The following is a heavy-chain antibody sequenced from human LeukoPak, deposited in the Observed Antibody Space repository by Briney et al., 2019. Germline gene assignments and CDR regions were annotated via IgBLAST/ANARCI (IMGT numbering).Heavy chain of an antibody. J-gene: IGHJ4*02. CDR2: ISGSGGST. CDR3: ATHCSTTSCYTRSDY. CDR1: GFTFSSYA. D-gene: IGHD2-2*02. Sequence: RGSLRLSCAASGFTFSSYAMSWVRQAPGKGLEWVSGISGSGGSTYYADSVKGRFTISRDNSKNTLYLQMNSLRAEDTAVYYCATHCSTTSCYTRSDYWGQGTLVTVSS. V-gene: IGHV3-23*01.